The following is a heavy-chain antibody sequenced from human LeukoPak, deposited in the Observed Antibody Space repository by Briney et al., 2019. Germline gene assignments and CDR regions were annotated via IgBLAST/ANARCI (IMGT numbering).Heavy chain of an antibody. Sequence: ASVKVSCKVSGYTLTELSMHWVRQAPGQGLEWLGWMNPNSGDTGYAQRFQGRVSMTRDTSITTAYMELGSLRSDDTAIYYCARNTPNYGDFDFWGQGTLVTVSS. V-gene: IGHV1-8*01. CDR3: ARNTPNYGDFDF. CDR1: GYTLTELS. D-gene: IGHD4-17*01. CDR2: MNPNSGDT. J-gene: IGHJ4*02.